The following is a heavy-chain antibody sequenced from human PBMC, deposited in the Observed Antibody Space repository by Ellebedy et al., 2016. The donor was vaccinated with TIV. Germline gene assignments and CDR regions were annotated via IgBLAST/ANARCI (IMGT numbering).Heavy chain of an antibody. D-gene: IGHD3-10*01. J-gene: IGHJ5*02. CDR3: ARDFLRAPDGSESYNNWFDP. V-gene: IGHV1-69*13. CDR2: IIPIFGTA. Sequence: ASVKVSCXASGGTFSSYTISWVRPAPGQGLEWMGGIIPIFGTANYAQKFQDRVTITADESTRTAYMELSSLRSEDTAVYYCARDFLRAPDGSESYNNWFDPWGQGTLVTVSS. CDR1: GGTFSSYT.